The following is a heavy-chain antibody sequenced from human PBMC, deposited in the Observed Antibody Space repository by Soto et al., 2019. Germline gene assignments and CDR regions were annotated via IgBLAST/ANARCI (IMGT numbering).Heavy chain of an antibody. J-gene: IGHJ4*01. Sequence: PGGSLRLSCAASGFTFSSYWMTWVRQAPGKGLEWVANIKHDGSEKYYVDSVKGRFTISRDNARNSVFLEMKSLRAEDTAVYSCGRARRGSYLEGFDYWHQGTRVTVSS. V-gene: IGHV3-7*01. CDR3: GRARRGSYLEGFDY. CDR2: IKHDGSEK. CDR1: GFTFSSYW. D-gene: IGHD1-26*01.